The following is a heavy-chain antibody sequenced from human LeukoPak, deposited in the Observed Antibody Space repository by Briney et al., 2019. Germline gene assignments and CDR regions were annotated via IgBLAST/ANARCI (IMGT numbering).Heavy chain of an antibody. D-gene: IGHD3-10*01. CDR1: GGSISSGDYY. J-gene: IGHJ4*02. Sequence: PSETLSLTCTVSGGSISSGDYYWGWIRQPPGKGLEWIGSIYYSGSTYYNPSLKSRVTISVDTSKNQFSLKLSSVTAADTAVYYCARAERALMVRGAPFDYWGQGTLVTVSS. CDR2: IYYSGST. CDR3: ARAERALMVRGAPFDY. V-gene: IGHV4-39*07.